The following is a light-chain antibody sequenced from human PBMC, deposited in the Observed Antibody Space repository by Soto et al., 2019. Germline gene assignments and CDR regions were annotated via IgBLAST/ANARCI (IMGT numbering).Light chain of an antibody. CDR1: SSNIGAGYA. V-gene: IGLV1-40*01. CDR2: DNT. Sequence: QSVLTQPPSVSGAPGQRVTISRTGSSSNIGAGYAVHWYQQLPGTAPKLLISDNTNRPSGVPDRFSASKSGTTASLAITGLQAEDEAEYYCQSYDNSHDWDVIFGGGPKLTVL. CDR3: QSYDNSHDWDVI. J-gene: IGLJ2*01.